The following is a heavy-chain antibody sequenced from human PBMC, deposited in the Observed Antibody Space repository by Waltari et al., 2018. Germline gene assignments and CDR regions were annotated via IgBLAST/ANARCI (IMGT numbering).Heavy chain of an antibody. Sequence: EVQLVESGGGLVQPGGSLRLSCAASGFTFSSYSMNWVRQAPGKGVEWVSYISSSSGTIYYADSVKGRFTISRDNAKNSLYLQMNSLRAEDTAVYYCVRRGSYYDYWGQGTLVTVSS. D-gene: IGHD1-26*01. CDR2: ISSSSGTI. CDR3: VRRGSYYDY. CDR1: GFTFSSYS. V-gene: IGHV3-48*04. J-gene: IGHJ4*02.